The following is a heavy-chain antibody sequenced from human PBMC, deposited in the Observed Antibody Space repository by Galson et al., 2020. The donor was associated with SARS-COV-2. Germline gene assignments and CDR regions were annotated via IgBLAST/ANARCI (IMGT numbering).Heavy chain of an antibody. J-gene: IGHJ4*02. V-gene: IGHV4-4*02. CDR3: ARVNGWQNAAYYFES. D-gene: IGHD6-19*01. Sequence: ASETLSLTCAVSGDSISSNYWWSWVRQSPGEGLEWVGEIYHSGTTNYNPSLKTRVTISVDKSKNQFSLKLTSVTAADTAVYYCARVNGWQNAAYYFESWGQGALVTVSS. CDR2: IYHSGTT. CDR1: GDSISSNYW.